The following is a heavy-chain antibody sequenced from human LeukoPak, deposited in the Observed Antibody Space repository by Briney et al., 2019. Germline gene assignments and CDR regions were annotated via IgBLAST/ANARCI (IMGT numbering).Heavy chain of an antibody. CDR1: GFTFSSYA. D-gene: IGHD3-16*01. J-gene: IGHJ5*02. V-gene: IGHV3-23*01. CDR2: ISGSGGST. Sequence: GGSLRLSCAASGFTFSSYAMSWLRQAPGKGLEWVSAISGSGGSTYYADSVKGRFTISRDNSKNTLYLQMNSLRAEDTAVYYCAKDLIALLTGNWFDPWGQGTRVTVSS. CDR3: AKDLIALLTGNWFDP.